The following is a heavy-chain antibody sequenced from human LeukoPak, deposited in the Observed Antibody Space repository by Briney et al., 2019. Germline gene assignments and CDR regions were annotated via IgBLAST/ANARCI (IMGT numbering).Heavy chain of an antibody. D-gene: IGHD5-18*01. CDR2: IYTSGST. J-gene: IGHJ6*03. V-gene: IGHV4-61*02. Sequence: PSETLSLTCTVSGGSISSGSYYWSWIRQPAGKGLEWIGRIYTSGSTNYNPSLKSRVTIPVDTSKNQFSLKLSSVTAADTAVYYCAREDRVGYSYGLLSYYYMDVWGKGTTVTVSS. CDR3: AREDRVGYSYGLLSYYYMDV. CDR1: GGSISSGSYY.